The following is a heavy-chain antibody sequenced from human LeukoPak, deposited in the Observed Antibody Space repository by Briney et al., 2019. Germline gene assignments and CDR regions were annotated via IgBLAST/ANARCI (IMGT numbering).Heavy chain of an antibody. V-gene: IGHV1-2*02. Sequence: ASVKVSCKASGYTFTGYYMHWVRQAPGQGLEWMGWINPNSGGTNYAQKFQGRVTMTRDTSKNQFSLKLSSVTAADTAVYYCARGGSLTVTSNLYNYWGQGTLVTVSS. CDR1: GYTFTGYY. CDR3: ARGGSLTVTSNLYNY. J-gene: IGHJ4*02. D-gene: IGHD4-17*01. CDR2: INPNSGGT.